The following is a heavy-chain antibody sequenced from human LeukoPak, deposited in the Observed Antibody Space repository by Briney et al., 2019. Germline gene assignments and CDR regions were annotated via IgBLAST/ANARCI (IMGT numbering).Heavy chain of an antibody. CDR3: AKEPREYCSSTSCPNWFDS. CDR1: GFTFNNYA. Sequence: GGSLRPSCAASGFTFNNYAMSWVRQAPGKGLEWVSAISASGGTTYYADSVKGRFTISRDNSENTLFLQMNSLRAEDTAVYYCAKEPREYCSSTSCPNWFDSWGQGTLVTVSP. CDR2: ISASGGTT. V-gene: IGHV3-23*01. D-gene: IGHD2-2*01. J-gene: IGHJ5*01.